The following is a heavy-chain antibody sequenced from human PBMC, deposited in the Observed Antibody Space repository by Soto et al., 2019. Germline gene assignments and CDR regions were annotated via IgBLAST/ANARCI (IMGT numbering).Heavy chain of an antibody. CDR1: GGSNSRGDYY. Sequence: SETLSLTCTVSGGSNSRGDYYWNWIRHPPGKGLEWIGYIYYRGSTYYNPSLKSRVAISIDTSKNQFSLKLRSVAAADTAVYYCARSITMIVVDTLRFVSWGQGTLVTVSS. D-gene: IGHD3-22*01. J-gene: IGHJ4*02. V-gene: IGHV4-30-4*01. CDR2: IYYRGST. CDR3: ARSITMIVVDTLRFVS.